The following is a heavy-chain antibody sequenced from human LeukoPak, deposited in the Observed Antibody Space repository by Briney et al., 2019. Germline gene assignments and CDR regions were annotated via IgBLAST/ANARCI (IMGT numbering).Heavy chain of an antibody. V-gene: IGHV4-39*07. J-gene: IGHJ2*01. CDR3: ARDPLQGDFWSGYEASWYFDL. CDR2: IYYSGST. D-gene: IGHD3-3*01. CDR1: GGSISNSSYY. Sequence: SETLSLTCTVSGGSISNSSYYWGWIRQPPGKGLEWIGSIYYSGSTYYNPSLKCRVTISVDTSKNQFSLKLSSVTAADTAVYYCARDPLQGDFWSGYEASWYFDLWGRGTLVTVSS.